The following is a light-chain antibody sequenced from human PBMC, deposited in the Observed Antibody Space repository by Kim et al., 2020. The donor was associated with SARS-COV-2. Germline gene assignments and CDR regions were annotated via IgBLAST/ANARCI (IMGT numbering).Light chain of an antibody. CDR3: AAWDDSLNGPV. J-gene: IGLJ3*02. CDR2: NNN. V-gene: IGLV1-44*01. Sequence: GQSVTFSCSVSSSNIGSDTVDWYQHLPGAAPQLRIYNNNQRPSGVPDRFSASKSGTSASLTISGLQSEDEADYYSAAWDDSLNGPVFGGGTKLTVL. CDR1: SSNIGSDT.